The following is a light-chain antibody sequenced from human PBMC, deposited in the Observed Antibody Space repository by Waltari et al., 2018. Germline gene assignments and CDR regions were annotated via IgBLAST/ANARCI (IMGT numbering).Light chain of an antibody. V-gene: IGLV2-8*01. CDR2: EVS. J-gene: IGLJ3*02. CDR1: SSDVGGYNY. CDR3: SSYAGSNMGV. Sequence: QSALTQPPSASGTPGQSVTISCTGTSSDVGGYNYAPWYQQHPGKAPKLMIYEVSKRPSGVPDRFSGSKSGNTASLTVSGLQAEDEADYYCSSYAGSNMGVFGGGTKLTVL.